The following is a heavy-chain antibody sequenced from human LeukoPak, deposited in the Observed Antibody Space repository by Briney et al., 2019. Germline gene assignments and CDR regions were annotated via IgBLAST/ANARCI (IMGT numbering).Heavy chain of an antibody. Sequence: PGGSLRLSCAASGFTFSDYYMSWIRQAPGKGLEWVSYISSSGSTIYYADSVKGRFTISRDNAKNSLYLQMNSLRAGDTAVYYCARDYYGSGSYYNNWFDPWGQGTLVTVSS. D-gene: IGHD3-10*01. V-gene: IGHV3-11*01. CDR2: ISSSGSTI. J-gene: IGHJ5*02. CDR3: ARDYYGSGSYYNNWFDP. CDR1: GFTFSDYY.